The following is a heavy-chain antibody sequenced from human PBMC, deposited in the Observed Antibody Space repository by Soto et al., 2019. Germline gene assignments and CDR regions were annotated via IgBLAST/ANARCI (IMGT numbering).Heavy chain of an antibody. J-gene: IGHJ2*01. V-gene: IGHV4-31*03. CDR2: TSYSGTT. CDR1: CDSINGGSYS. CDR3: ARDKGAQFDWYFDL. D-gene: IGHD3-10*01. Sequence: QVHLQESGPGLVQPSQTLSLTCSVSCDSINGGSYSWNWIRQFPGKGLEWIGYTSYSGTTNYNPSLNSRATISVDTSKNAFSLRLTSVTAADTAVYYCARDKGAQFDWYFDLWGRGTLVTVS.